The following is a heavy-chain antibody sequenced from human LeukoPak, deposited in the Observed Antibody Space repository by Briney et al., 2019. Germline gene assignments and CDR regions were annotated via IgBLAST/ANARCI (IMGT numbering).Heavy chain of an antibody. CDR1: GFTFSSYG. Sequence: GRSLRLSCAASGFTFSSYGMHWVRQAPGKGLEWVAVISYDGSNKYYADSVKGRLTISRDNSKNTLYLQMNSLRAEDTAVYYCAKDREAVAGDYWGQGTLVTVSS. CDR2: ISYDGSNK. D-gene: IGHD6-19*01. V-gene: IGHV3-30*18. CDR3: AKDREAVAGDY. J-gene: IGHJ4*02.